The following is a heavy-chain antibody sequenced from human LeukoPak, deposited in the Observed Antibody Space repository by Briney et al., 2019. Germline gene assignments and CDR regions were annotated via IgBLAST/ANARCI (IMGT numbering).Heavy chain of an antibody. J-gene: IGHJ5*02. CDR2: MNPHSGNT. CDR3: ARGYCTSTSCSFDP. D-gene: IGHD2-2*01. CDR1: GYTFSNHD. V-gene: IGHV1-8*03. Sequence: ASVKVSCKASGYTFSNHDINWVRQATGQGLEWMGWMNPHSGNTGYAQKFQGRITITRNTSISTAYMELSSLRSEDTAVYYCARGYCTSTSCSFDPWGQGTLVTVSS.